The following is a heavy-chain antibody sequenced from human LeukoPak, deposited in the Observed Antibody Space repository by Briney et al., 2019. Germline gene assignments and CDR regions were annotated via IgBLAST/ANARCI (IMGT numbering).Heavy chain of an antibody. Sequence: GESLKISCKASGYSFTSNWIGWVRQMPGKSLEWMGRIYPADSDTRYSPPFQGQVTISVDKSINTAYLQWGSLQASDTAMYYCARRGGRGAYNEGFDYWGQGTLVTVSS. D-gene: IGHD5-24*01. CDR2: IYPADSDT. V-gene: IGHV5-51*01. CDR3: ARRGGRGAYNEGFDY. J-gene: IGHJ4*02. CDR1: GYSFTSNW.